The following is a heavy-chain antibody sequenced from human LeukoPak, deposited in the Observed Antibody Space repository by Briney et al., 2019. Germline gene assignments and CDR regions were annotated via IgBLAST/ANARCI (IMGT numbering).Heavy chain of an antibody. Sequence: GESLKISCKGSGYSFTSYWIGWVRQMPGKGLEWMGIIYPGDSDTRYSPSFQGQVTISADKSISTAYLQWSSLKASDTAMYYCARRGYDYYDSSGGYFDYWGQGTLVTVSS. D-gene: IGHD3-22*01. CDR2: IYPGDSDT. J-gene: IGHJ4*02. CDR1: GYSFTSYW. V-gene: IGHV5-51*01. CDR3: ARRGYDYYDSSGGYFDY.